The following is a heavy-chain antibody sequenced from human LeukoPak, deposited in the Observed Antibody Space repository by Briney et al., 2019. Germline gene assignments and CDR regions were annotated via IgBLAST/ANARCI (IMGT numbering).Heavy chain of an antibody. V-gene: IGHV4-61*01. CDR1: GGSISSGSYY. CDR2: IYYSGST. CDR3: AREGRYSGSPGDY. Sequence: SETLSLTCTVSGGSISSGSYYWSWIRQPPGKGLEWIGYIYYSGSTNYNPPLKSRVTISVDTSKNQFSLKLSSVTAADTAVYYCAREGRYSGSPGDYWGQGTLVTVSS. D-gene: IGHD1-26*01. J-gene: IGHJ4*02.